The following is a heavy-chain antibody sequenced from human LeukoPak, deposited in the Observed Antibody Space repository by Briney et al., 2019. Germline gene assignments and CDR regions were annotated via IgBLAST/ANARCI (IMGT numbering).Heavy chain of an antibody. V-gene: IGHV3-23*01. CDR3: AKDPPTGRAVTTKSGHIQDY. Sequence: PGLSLRLSCAASGFTFSSYAMSWVRQAPGKGLEWVSAIHDKWGSTYYADSVKGRFTIPRDNSKNTLYLQMNSLRAEDTAVYYCAKDPPTGRAVTTKSGHIQDYWGPRTLVTVSS. CDR2: IHDKWGST. J-gene: IGHJ4*02. D-gene: IGHD4-17*01. CDR1: GFTFSSYA.